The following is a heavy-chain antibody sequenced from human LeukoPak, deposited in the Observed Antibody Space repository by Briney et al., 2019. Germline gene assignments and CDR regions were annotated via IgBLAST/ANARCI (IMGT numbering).Heavy chain of an antibody. CDR1: GFTFSSYW. J-gene: IGHJ4*02. Sequence: PGGSLRLSCAASGFTFSSYWMHWVRQAPGKGLVWVSRINSDGSSTSYADSVKGRFTTSRDHAKNPLYLLLNSLRAEDTAVYYCARGGVWGYYDSSGYYQSIYFDYWGQGTLVTVSS. D-gene: IGHD3-22*01. CDR2: INSDGSST. V-gene: IGHV3-74*01. CDR3: ARGGVWGYYDSSGYYQSIYFDY.